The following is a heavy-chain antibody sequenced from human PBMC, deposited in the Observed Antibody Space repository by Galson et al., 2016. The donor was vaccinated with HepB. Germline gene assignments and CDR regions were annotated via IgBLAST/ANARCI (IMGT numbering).Heavy chain of an antibody. Sequence: SLRLSCAASGFTFNNYAMSWVRQAPGKGLECVSVVSGSSSTTYYADSVKGRFTISRDNSKNTLYLQMNSLRAEDTAVYYCASIAAAGYYYGMDVWGQGTTVTVSS. V-gene: IGHV3-23*01. CDR1: GFTFNNYA. J-gene: IGHJ6*02. D-gene: IGHD6-13*01. CDR2: VSGSSSTT. CDR3: ASIAAAGYYYGMDV.